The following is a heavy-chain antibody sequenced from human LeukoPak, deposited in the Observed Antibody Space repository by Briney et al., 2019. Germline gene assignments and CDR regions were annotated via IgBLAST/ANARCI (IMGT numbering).Heavy chain of an antibody. D-gene: IGHD5-24*01. CDR2: IYPGDSDT. V-gene: IGHV5-51*01. CDR1: GSSFTSYW. Sequence: GEPLKISSKGSGSSFTSYWIGWVRQMPGKRLEWMGIIYPGDSDTRYSPSFQGQVTISADKSITTTYLPWSSLKASDTAMYYCAAVEMGDFDYWGQGTLVTVSS. CDR3: AAVEMGDFDY. J-gene: IGHJ4*02.